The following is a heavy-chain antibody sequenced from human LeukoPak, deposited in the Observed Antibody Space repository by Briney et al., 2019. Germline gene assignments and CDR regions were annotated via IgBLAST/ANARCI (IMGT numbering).Heavy chain of an antibody. CDR1: GFTFSSYW. J-gene: IGHJ3*02. D-gene: IGHD3-3*01. V-gene: IGHV3-74*01. CDR2: ISSGGSTT. Sequence: PGGSLRLSCAASGFTFSSYWMHWVRQAPGKGLVWVSRISSGGSTTRYADSVKGRFTISRDNAKNTLYLQMNSLRAEDTAVYYWVRYEDDAFDIWGRGTRVTVSS. CDR3: VRYEDDAFDI.